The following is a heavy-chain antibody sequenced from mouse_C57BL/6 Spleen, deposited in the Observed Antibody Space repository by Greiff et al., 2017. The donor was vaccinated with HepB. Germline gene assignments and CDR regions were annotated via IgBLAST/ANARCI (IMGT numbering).Heavy chain of an antibody. CDR1: GYTFTSYD. Sequence: LVESGPELVKPGASVKLSCKASGYTFTSYDINWVKQRPGQGLEWIGWIYPRDGSTKYNEKFKGKATLTVDTSSSTAYMELHSLTSEDSAVYFCARRASYYGSTYYAMDYWGQGTSVTVSS. CDR2: IYPRDGST. D-gene: IGHD1-1*01. CDR3: ARRASYYGSTYYAMDY. V-gene: IGHV1-85*01. J-gene: IGHJ4*01.